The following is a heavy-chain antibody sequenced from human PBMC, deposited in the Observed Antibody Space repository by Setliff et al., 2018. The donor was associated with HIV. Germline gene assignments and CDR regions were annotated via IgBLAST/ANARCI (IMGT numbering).Heavy chain of an antibody. Sequence: SETLSLTCTVSGGSISSDSYYWSWIRQPAGKGLEWIGRIYTSGSTNYNPSLKSRVTISVDTSKNQFSLKLSSVTAADTAVYYCARVGSSWYFDYWGQGTLVTVSS. CDR3: ARVGSSWYFDY. CDR2: IYTSGST. CDR1: GGSISSDSYY. D-gene: IGHD6-13*01. V-gene: IGHV4-61*02. J-gene: IGHJ4*02.